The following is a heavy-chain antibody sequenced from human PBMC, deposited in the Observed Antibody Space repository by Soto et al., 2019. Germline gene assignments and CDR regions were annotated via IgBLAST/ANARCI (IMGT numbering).Heavy chain of an antibody. CDR2: IFHSGST. J-gene: IGHJ4*02. V-gene: IGHV4-30-2*01. CDR3: ARAQSGGYYSFDY. CDR1: CGSISSGDYS. D-gene: IGHD3-22*01. Sequence: PSETLSLTCAVSCGSISSGDYSWNWIRQPPGKGLEWIGYIFHSGSTYYNPSLKSRVTISVDRSKNHFSLRLSSVTAADTAVYYCARAQSGGYYSFDYWGQGILVTVSS.